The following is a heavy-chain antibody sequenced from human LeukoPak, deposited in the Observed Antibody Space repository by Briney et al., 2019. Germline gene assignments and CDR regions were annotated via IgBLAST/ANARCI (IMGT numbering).Heavy chain of an antibody. J-gene: IGHJ4*02. CDR3: ARGYYSSGWYAEYYFDY. CDR2: INHSGST. V-gene: IGHV4-34*01. CDR1: GGSFSGYY. D-gene: IGHD6-19*01. Sequence: PSETLSLTCAVYGGSFSGYYWSWIRQPPGKGLEWIGEINHSGSTNYNPSLKSRVTISVDTSKNQFSLKLSSVTAADTAVYYCARGYYSSGWYAEYYFDYWGQGTLVTVSS.